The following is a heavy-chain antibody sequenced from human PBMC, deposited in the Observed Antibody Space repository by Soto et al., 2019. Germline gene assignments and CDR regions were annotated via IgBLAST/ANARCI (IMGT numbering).Heavy chain of an antibody. CDR2: ISSSSSYI. Sequence: GGSLRLSCAASGFTFSSYSMNWVRQAPGKGLEWVSSISSSSSYIYYADSVKGRFTISRDNAKNSLYLQMNSLRAEDTAVYYCAREGCLGSSGCSRYYYGMDVWGQGTTVTVSS. V-gene: IGHV3-21*01. J-gene: IGHJ6*02. CDR3: AREGCLGSSGCSRYYYGMDV. D-gene: IGHD6-19*01. CDR1: GFTFSSYS.